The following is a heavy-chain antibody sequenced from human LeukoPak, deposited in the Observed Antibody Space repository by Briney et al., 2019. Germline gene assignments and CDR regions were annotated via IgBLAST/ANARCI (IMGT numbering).Heavy chain of an antibody. CDR2: ISYDGSNK. D-gene: IGHD6-13*01. V-gene: IGHV3-30*04. CDR3: ARGSGSWYPPPHAEYFQH. CDR1: GFTFSNYA. Sequence: PGGSLRLSCAASGFTFSNYAMHWVRQAPGKGLEWVAVISYDGSNKYYADSVKGRFTISRDSSKNTLYLQMNSLRVEDTAVYYCARGSGSWYPPPHAEYFQHWGQGTLVTVSS. J-gene: IGHJ1*01.